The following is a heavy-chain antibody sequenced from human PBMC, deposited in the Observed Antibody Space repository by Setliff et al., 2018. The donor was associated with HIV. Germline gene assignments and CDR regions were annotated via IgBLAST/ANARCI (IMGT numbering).Heavy chain of an antibody. CDR3: ATDPGYSSTWYSESFQH. CDR2: FDPEDGET. D-gene: IGHD6-13*01. CDR1: GCTLTELS. J-gene: IGHJ1*01. Sequence: ASVKVSCKISGCTLTELSIHWVRQAPGKGLEWMANFDPEDGETFYAQKFQGRLTMTEDTSTDTAYMELSSLRSDDTAMYDCATDPGYSSTWYSESFQHWGQGTVVTVSS. V-gene: IGHV1-24*01.